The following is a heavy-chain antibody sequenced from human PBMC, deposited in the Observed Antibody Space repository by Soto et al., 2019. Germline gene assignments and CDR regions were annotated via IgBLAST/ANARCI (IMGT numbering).Heavy chain of an antibody. CDR1: AFTFSSYA. CDR3: AKGRASDCPGCTQDY. J-gene: IGHJ4*02. Sequence: VPLLESGGGLAQPGGSLRLSCAASAFTFSSYAMSWVRQAPGKGLEWVSAVSGSGDSTYYADSVKGRFTISRDNSKNTLYLQMNSLSAEDTAVYYCAKGRASDCPGCTQDYWGQGTLVTVSS. D-gene: IGHD2-21*02. V-gene: IGHV3-23*01. CDR2: VSGSGDST.